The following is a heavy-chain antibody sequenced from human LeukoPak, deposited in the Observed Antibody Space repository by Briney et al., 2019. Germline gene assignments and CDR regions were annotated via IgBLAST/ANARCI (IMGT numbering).Heavy chain of an antibody. J-gene: IGHJ3*02. CDR3: AVSISSGSYSDAFDI. D-gene: IGHD1-26*01. CDR2: INPNSGGT. V-gene: IGHV1-2*02. CDR1: GYTFTGYY. Sequence: GASVKVSCKASGYTFTGYYMHWVRQAPGQGLEWMGWINPNSGGTNYVQKFQGRVTMTRDTSISTAYMELSRLRSDDTAVYYCAVSISSGSYSDAFDIWGQGTMVTVSS.